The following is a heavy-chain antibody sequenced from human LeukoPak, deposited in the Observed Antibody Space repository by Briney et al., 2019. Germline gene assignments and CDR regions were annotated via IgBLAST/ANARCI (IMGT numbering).Heavy chain of an antibody. CDR1: GDSVSSNSAA. CDR3: ARERCSSIVGGVTWFDY. Sequence: SQTLSLTCAISGDSVSSNSAAWNWIRQSPSRGLEWLGRTYYRSKWYHDYAVSVKSRITINPDTSKNQFSLQLNSVTPEDTAVDYCARERCSSIVGGVTWFDYWGQGTLVTVSS. V-gene: IGHV6-1*01. D-gene: IGHD2-2*01. CDR2: TYYRSKWYH. J-gene: IGHJ4*02.